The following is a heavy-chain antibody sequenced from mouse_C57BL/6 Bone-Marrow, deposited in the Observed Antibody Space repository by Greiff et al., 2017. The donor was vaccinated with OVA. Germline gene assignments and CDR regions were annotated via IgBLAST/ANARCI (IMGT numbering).Heavy chain of an antibody. D-gene: IGHD3-2*02. J-gene: IGHJ2*01. CDR1: GSTFTSYW. CDR2: INPSNGGT. CDR3: ARGQLRLRSYFDY. Sequence: VQLQQPGTELVKPGASVKLSCKASGSTFTSYWMHWVKQRPGQGLEWIGTINPSNGGTNYNEKFKSKATLTVDNSSSTAYLLLSSLTAEDSAVYDCARGQLRLRSYFDYWGQGTTLTVSS. V-gene: IGHV1-53*01.